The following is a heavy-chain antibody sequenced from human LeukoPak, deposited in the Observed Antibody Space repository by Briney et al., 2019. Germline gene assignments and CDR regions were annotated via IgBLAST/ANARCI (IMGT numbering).Heavy chain of an antibody. D-gene: IGHD3-9*01. CDR2: INPNSGGT. CDR1: GYTFTGYY. J-gene: IGHJ5*02. V-gene: IGHV1-2*02. Sequence: GASVKVSCKASGYTFTGYYMHWVRQAPGQGLEWMGWINPNSGGTNYAQKFQGRVTMTRDTSISTACMELSRLRSDDTAVYYCARHFYPYDILTGCYSYVRWFDPWGQGTLVTVSS. CDR3: ARHFYPYDILTGCYSYVRWFDP.